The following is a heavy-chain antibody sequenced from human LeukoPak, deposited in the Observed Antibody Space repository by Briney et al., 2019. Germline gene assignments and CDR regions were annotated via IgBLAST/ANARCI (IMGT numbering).Heavy chain of an antibody. V-gene: IGHV4-31*03. J-gene: IGHJ4*02. D-gene: IGHD1-26*01. Sequence: SETLSLTCTVSGGSIGSGYYWAWIRQPPGKGLEWIGYIYYSGSTYYNPSLKSRVTISVDTSKNQFSLKLSSVTAADTAVYYCASESGWGQGTLVTVSS. CDR1: GGSIGSGYY. CDR2: IYYSGST. CDR3: ASESG.